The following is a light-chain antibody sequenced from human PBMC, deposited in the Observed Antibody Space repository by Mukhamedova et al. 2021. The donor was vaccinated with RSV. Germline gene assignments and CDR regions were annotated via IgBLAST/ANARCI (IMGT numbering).Light chain of an antibody. Sequence: GQAPVLVIYKDSERPSGIPERFSGATSGTKVTLTIDTVQAEDEADYYCQSADSVGPYVIFAGGTKLPVL. J-gene: IGLJ2*01. CDR3: QSADSVGPYVI. V-gene: IGLV3-25*03. CDR2: KDS.